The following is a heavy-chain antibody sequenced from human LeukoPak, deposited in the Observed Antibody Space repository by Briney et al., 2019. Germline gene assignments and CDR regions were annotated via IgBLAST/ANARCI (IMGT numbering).Heavy chain of an antibody. Sequence: ASVKVSCKPSGYPFTASGLTWIRQAPGQGLEWMGWANPYNGDTAYAQSLQGRVTMTTDTSTNTAYMELRSLRSDDTAVYYCTRGGVNNNLLDFWGQGTVVTVSS. J-gene: IGHJ4*02. V-gene: IGHV1-18*01. CDR1: GYPFTASG. CDR2: ANPYNGDT. D-gene: IGHD3-10*01. CDR3: TRGGVNNNLLDF.